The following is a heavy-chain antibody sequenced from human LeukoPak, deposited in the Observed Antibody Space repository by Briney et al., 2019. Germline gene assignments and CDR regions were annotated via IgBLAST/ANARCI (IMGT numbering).Heavy chain of an antibody. Sequence: GGSLRLSCAASGFTFSSYAMSWVRQAPGKGLEWVSAINSAGSTYYGDSVRGRFTISRDNSKNTLYLQMNSLRAEDTAVYYCAKDPSRLRYFDWLPIDYWGQGTLVTVSS. CDR3: AKDPSRLRYFDWLPIDY. CDR2: INSAGST. CDR1: GFTFSSYA. V-gene: IGHV3-23*01. D-gene: IGHD3-9*01. J-gene: IGHJ4*02.